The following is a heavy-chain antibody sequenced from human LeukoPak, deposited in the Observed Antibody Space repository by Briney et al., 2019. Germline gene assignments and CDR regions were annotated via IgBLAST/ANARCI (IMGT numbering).Heavy chain of an antibody. CDR3: ARRMAGDYWCFDL. D-gene: IGHD5-24*01. CDR1: GGSMRSYY. J-gene: IGHJ2*01. V-gene: IGHV4-59*01. Sequence: PSETLSLTCTVSGGSMRSYYWNWLRQPPEKGLEWIGYMYYSGDTNYNPSFKSRVSISVDTSKNQFSLKLSSVTAADAAVYYCARRMAGDYWCFDLWGRGTLVTVSS. CDR2: MYYSGDT.